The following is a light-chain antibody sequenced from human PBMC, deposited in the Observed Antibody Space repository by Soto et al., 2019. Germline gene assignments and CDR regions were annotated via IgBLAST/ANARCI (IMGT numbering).Light chain of an antibody. CDR2: EVS. Sequence: QSAPIQPASVSGSPGQSVTISCIGTSSDVAIYNLVSWYQQYPGKAPKLILYEVSKWPSGISHRFSGSKSGNTASLTISGLQAEDEADYYCCSFAGSRTWVFGGGTKVTVL. CDR1: SSDVAIYNL. CDR3: CSFAGSRTWV. V-gene: IGLV2-23*02. J-gene: IGLJ3*02.